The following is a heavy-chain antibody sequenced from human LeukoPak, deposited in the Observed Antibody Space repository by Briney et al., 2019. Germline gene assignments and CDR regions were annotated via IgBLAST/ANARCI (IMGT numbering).Heavy chain of an antibody. V-gene: IGHV4-61*01. CDR2: IYYSGST. CDR1: GGSFSSGSYY. D-gene: IGHD7-27*01. J-gene: IGHJ3*02. Sequence: SETLSLTCTVSGGSFSSGSYYWGWIRQPPGKRLEWIGYIYYSGSTKLNPSLKSRVAISIDTSKNQFSLKLNSMTAADTAIYFCARAPPNWEDAFEIWGQGTMVTVSS. CDR3: ARAPPNWEDAFEI.